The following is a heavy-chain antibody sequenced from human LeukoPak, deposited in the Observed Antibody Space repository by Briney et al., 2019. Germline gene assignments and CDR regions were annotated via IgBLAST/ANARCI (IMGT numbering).Heavy chain of an antibody. Sequence: SETLSLTCIVSGGSISSSSYHCGWIRQPPGKGLEWIGSIYYSGSTYYNPSLKSRVTISVDTSKNQFSLKLSSVTAADTAVYYCARRPSGSYYSGDYWGQGTLVTVSS. V-gene: IGHV4-39*01. CDR1: GGSISSSSYH. D-gene: IGHD1-26*01. CDR2: IYYSGST. CDR3: ARRPSGSYYSGDY. J-gene: IGHJ4*02.